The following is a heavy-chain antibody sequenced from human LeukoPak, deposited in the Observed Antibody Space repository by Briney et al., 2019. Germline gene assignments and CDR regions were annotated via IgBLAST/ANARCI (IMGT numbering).Heavy chain of an antibody. CDR1: GYTFNIYS. Sequence: ASVKVSCEDSGYTFNIYSIIGVRQTPEQGRWWMGWISASNGKTNYAQKLQGSITMTTATSTTTAYMELRSLRSDDTAVYYCARAKEIFGSGSYLGDYWGQGTLVTVSS. CDR2: ISASNGKT. CDR3: ARAKEIFGSGSYLGDY. J-gene: IGHJ4*02. V-gene: IGHV1-18*01. D-gene: IGHD3-10*01.